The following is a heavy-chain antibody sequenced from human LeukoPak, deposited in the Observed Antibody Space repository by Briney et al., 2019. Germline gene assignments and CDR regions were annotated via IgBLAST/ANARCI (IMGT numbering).Heavy chain of an antibody. CDR2: VSNSGNT. Sequence: PSETLTLTCTVSGGSINTYYWRWIRQPAGKGLEWIGRVSNSGNTYQYPSLKSRVTMSIDTSKNQISLKLSYVTAADTAIYYCARGFSFGPAIAVGDALDIWGQGTVVTVSS. CDR3: ARGFSFGPAIAVGDALDI. D-gene: IGHD6-19*01. V-gene: IGHV4-4*07. CDR1: GGSINTYY. J-gene: IGHJ3*02.